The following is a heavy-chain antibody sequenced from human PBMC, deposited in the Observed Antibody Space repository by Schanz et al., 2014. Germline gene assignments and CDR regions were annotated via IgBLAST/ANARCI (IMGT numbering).Heavy chain of an antibody. Sequence: QVHLVQSGAEVKKPGASVKVSCKASGYTLSAYSLHWVRQAPGQGLEWMGIVNPSVRGTHFAREFQGRVTVTSDTSTSTVYMELSGLRSEDTAVYYCTTQQLGSHYLYGMDVWGQGTTVTVS. CDR2: VNPSVRGT. J-gene: IGHJ6*02. D-gene: IGHD6-13*01. CDR1: GYTLSAYS. V-gene: IGHV1-46*03. CDR3: TTQQLGSHYLYGMDV.